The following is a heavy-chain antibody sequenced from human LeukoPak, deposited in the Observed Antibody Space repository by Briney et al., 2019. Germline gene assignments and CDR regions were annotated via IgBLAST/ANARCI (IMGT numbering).Heavy chain of an antibody. CDR2: INHSGST. Sequence: SETLSLTCAVYGGSFSGYYWSWIRQPPGKGLEWIGEINHSGSTNYNPSLKSRVTISVDTSKNQFSLKLSSVTAADTAVYYCARHYDILTGRDHDAFDIWGQGTMVTVSS. J-gene: IGHJ3*02. D-gene: IGHD3-9*01. CDR1: GGSFSGYY. CDR3: ARHYDILTGRDHDAFDI. V-gene: IGHV4-34*01.